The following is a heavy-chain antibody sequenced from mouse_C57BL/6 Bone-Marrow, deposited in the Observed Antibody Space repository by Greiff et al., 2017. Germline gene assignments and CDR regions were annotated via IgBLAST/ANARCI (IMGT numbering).Heavy chain of an antibody. CDR2: IYPSSGNT. J-gene: IGHJ3*01. CDR1: GYPFPSYG. V-gene: IGHV1-81*01. D-gene: IGHD2-5*01. CDR3: ARADYSNYWFAY. Sequence: VQLQQSGAELARPGASVKLSCKASGYPFPSYGISWVKQRTGQGLEWIGEIYPSSGNTYYNEKFKGNATLTADKSSSTAYMELRSLTSEYSAVYFCARADYSNYWFAYWGQGTLVTVSA.